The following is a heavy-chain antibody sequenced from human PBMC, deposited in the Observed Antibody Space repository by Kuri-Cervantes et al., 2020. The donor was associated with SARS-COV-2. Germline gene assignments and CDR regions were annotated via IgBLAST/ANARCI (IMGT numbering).Heavy chain of an antibody. D-gene: IGHD4-11*01. J-gene: IGHJ3*02. V-gene: IGHV1-69*13. CDR1: GGTFSSYA. CDR3: ASRVTTSLAFDI. Sequence: SVKVSCKASGGTFSSYAISWVRQAPGQGLEWMGGIILIFGTANYAQKFQGRVTITADESTSTAYMELSSLRSEDTAVYYCASRVTTSLAFDIWGQGTMVTVSS. CDR2: IILIFGTA.